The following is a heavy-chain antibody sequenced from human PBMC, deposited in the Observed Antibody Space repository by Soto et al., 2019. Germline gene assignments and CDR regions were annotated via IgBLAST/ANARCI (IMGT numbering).Heavy chain of an antibody. CDR1: GFTISTFA. D-gene: IGHD2-21*01. CDR2: MTGSGATI. V-gene: IGHV3-23*01. J-gene: IGHJ4*02. CDR3: AKDAVYNDGLWLMDS. Sequence: GSLRLSCAASGFTISTFAMTWVRQAPGKGLESVCGMTGSGATIHYADSVRGRFTISKDNSKNVLFLQMDYLRDEDTAIYYCAKDAVYNDGLWLMDSWGQGTLVTVSS.